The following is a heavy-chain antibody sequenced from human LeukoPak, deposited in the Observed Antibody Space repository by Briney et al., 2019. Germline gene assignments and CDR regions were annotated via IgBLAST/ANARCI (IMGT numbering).Heavy chain of an antibody. CDR3: AGWGYCCYSSWYRGTGYYYYGMDV. Sequence: ASVKLSCKASGGTFSSYAISWVRQAPGQGLELMGRIIPIFGIATYAQKFQGRVTITADKSTSTAYMELSSLRTEATAVYYSAGWGYCCYSSWYRGTGYYYYGMDVWGQGTTVTVSS. V-gene: IGHV1-69*04. D-gene: IGHD2-2*02. J-gene: IGHJ6*02. CDR1: GGTFSSYA. CDR2: IIPIFGIA.